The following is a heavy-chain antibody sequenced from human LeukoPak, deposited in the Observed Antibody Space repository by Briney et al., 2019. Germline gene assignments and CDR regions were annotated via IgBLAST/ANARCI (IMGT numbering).Heavy chain of an antibody. D-gene: IGHD3-3*01. J-gene: IGHJ6*03. CDR1: GYTFTSYD. CDR2: MNPNSGNT. Sequence: ASVKVSCKASGYTFTSYDINWVRQATGQGLEWMGWMNPNSGNTGYAQKFQGRVTMTRNTSISTAYMELSSLRSEDTAVYYCARGRKRITIFGVVMPSRNYYYYYMDVWGKGTTVTVSS. V-gene: IGHV1-8*01. CDR3: ARGRKRITIFGVVMPSRNYYYYYMDV.